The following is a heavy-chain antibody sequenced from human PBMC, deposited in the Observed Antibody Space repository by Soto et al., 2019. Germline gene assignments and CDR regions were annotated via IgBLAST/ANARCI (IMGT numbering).Heavy chain of an antibody. V-gene: IGHV1-69*06. D-gene: IGHD4-17*01. CDR1: GGTFSSYA. J-gene: IGHJ4*02. Sequence: QVQLVQSGAEVKKPGSSVKVSCKASGGTFSSYAISWVRQAPGQGLEWMGGIISLFGTPNYAQNFQGRVTITADKFTRTAYMELSSLRSDDTAVYYCAGPHDYGGNWGYYFDYWGQGTLVTVSS. CDR3: AGPHDYGGNWGYYFDY. CDR2: IISLFGTP.